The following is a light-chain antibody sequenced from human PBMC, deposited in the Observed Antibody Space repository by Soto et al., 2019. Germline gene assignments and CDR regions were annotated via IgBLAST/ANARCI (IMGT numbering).Light chain of an antibody. CDR2: AAS. CDR1: QGISSW. Sequence: DLPMTQSPSSVTASVGARVTITCRASQGISSWLAWYQQKPGKAPKLLIYAASSLQSGVPSRFGGSGSGTDFSRTISSLQPEDFAAYDCHQANSFPPTFGRGTRLEIK. V-gene: IGKV1-12*01. J-gene: IGKJ5*01. CDR3: HQANSFPPT.